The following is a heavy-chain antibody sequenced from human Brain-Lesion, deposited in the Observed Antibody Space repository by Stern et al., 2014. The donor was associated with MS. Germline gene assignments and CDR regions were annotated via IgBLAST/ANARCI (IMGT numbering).Heavy chain of an antibody. D-gene: IGHD5-18*01. J-gene: IGHJ4*02. V-gene: IGHV4-61*02. CDR3: ASGYRIFDY. Sequence: QLQLQESGPGLVKPSQTLSLTCNVSGGSISSGSDYWSWLRQPVGKGLQWIGRIHPSGSAYYTPSLKSRVTISTDTSKNHFSLELTPATAADTAIYYCASGYRIFDYWGQGILVTVSS. CDR2: IHPSGSA. CDR1: GGSISSGSDY.